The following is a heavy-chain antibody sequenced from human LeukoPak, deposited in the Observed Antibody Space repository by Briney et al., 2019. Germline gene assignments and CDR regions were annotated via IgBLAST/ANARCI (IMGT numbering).Heavy chain of an antibody. D-gene: IGHD6-13*01. CDR1: GYTFTSYY. Sequence: ASVKVSCKASGYTFTSYYMHWVRQAPGQGLEWMGIINPSGGSTSYAQKFQGRVTMTRDTSTSTVYMELSSLRSEDTAVYYCARDAREAAAADDAFDIWGQGTMVTVSS. V-gene: IGHV1-46*01. CDR2: INPSGGST. CDR3: ARDAREAAAADDAFDI. J-gene: IGHJ3*02.